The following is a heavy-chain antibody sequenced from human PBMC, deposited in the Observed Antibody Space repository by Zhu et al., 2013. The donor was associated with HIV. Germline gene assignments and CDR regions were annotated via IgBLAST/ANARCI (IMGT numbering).Heavy chain of an antibody. CDR2: ISGYTGNT. CDR1: GYTFTYYG. CDR3: ARTRTLTALDS. Sequence: QVQLVQSGAELKKPGASVRVSCKASGYTFTYYGISWVRQAPGQGLEWMGWISGYTGNTNYAQMFQGRVTLTTDTSTRTAYMELTSLTSDDTAVYYCARTRTLTALDSWGQGTPVTVSS. J-gene: IGHJ5*01. V-gene: IGHV1-18*01. D-gene: IGHD2-21*02.